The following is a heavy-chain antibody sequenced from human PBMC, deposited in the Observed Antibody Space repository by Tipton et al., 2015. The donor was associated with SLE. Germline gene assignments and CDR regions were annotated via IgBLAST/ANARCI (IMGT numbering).Heavy chain of an antibody. CDR3: ARLTPWGYDY. Sequence: TLSLTCTVSGGSISGYFWSWLRQPPGKGLEWIGYIYHSGYSSTNYNPSLKSRVTLSVDTSKNQCFLKLNSVTAADTAVYYCARLTPWGYDYWGPGMLVTVSS. D-gene: IGHD7-27*01. CDR1: GGSISGYF. V-gene: IGHV4-59*12. J-gene: IGHJ4*02. CDR2: IYHSGYSST.